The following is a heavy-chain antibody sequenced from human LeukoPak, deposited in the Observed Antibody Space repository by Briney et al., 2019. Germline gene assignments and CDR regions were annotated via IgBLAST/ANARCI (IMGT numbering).Heavy chain of an antibody. CDR1: GGSISSYY. J-gene: IGHJ6*03. CDR3: ARDSILYMDV. CDR2: IYYSGST. V-gene: IGHV4-59*01. D-gene: IGHD2/OR15-2a*01. Sequence: PSETLSLTCTVSGGSISSYYWSWIRQPPGKGLEWIGYIYYSGSTNYNPSLKSRVTISVDTSKNQFSLKLGSVTAADTAVYYCARDSILYMDVWGKGTTVTVSS.